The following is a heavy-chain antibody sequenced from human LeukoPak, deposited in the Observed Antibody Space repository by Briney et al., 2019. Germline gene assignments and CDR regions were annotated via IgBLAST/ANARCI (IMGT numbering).Heavy chain of an antibody. V-gene: IGHV3-7*01. Sequence: GGSLRLSCAASGFTLNHFWMSWIRQAPGKGLEWVAYIKKTGSETYYVDSVKGRFTITRDNTRNSLFPQMYSLKAEDTAVYFCAREDGYCSGGNCYSYFDSWGQGTLVTVSA. J-gene: IGHJ4*02. CDR2: IKKTGSET. D-gene: IGHD2-15*01. CDR3: AREDGYCSGGNCYSYFDS. CDR1: GFTLNHFW.